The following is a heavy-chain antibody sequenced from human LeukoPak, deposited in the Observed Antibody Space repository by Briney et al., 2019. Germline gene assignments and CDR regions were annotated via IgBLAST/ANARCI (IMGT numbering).Heavy chain of an antibody. CDR2: IYYSGST. D-gene: IGHD3-10*01. CDR1: GGSISSYY. V-gene: IGHV4-59*01. J-gene: IGHJ4*02. Sequence: PSETLSLTCTVSGGSISSYYWSWVRQPPGKGLEGIGYIYYSGSTNYNPSLKSRVTISVDTSKNQFSLKLSSVTAADTAVYYCARENYYGSGRGYWGQGTLVTVSS. CDR3: ARENYYGSGRGY.